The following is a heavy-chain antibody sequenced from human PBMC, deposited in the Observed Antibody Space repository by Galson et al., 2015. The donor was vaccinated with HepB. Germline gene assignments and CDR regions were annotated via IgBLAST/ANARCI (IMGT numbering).Heavy chain of an antibody. CDR3: VKFGGRGSYSEDY. Sequence: SLRLSCAASGFTFSSYAMSWVRQAPGKGLEWVSAISGSGGSTYYADSVKGRFTISRDNSKNTLYLQMNSLRAEDTAVYYCVKFGGRGSYSEDYWGQGTLVTVSS. CDR2: ISGSGGST. J-gene: IGHJ4*02. CDR1: GFTFSSYA. D-gene: IGHD1-26*01. V-gene: IGHV3-23*01.